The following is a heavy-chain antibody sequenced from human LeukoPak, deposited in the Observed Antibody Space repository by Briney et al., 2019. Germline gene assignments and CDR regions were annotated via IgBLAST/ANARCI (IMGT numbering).Heavy chain of an antibody. J-gene: IGHJ6*03. CDR3: TTVGHNYYGSGSYYWDYYYYMDV. Sequence: GGSLRLSCAASGFTFSNAWMCWVRQAPGKGLEWVGRIKSKTDGGTTDYAAPVKGRFTISRDDSKNTLYLQMNSLKTEDTAVYYCTTVGHNYYGSGSYYWDYYYYMDVWGKGTTVTISS. CDR1: GFTFSNAW. V-gene: IGHV3-15*01. D-gene: IGHD3-10*01. CDR2: IKSKTDGGTT.